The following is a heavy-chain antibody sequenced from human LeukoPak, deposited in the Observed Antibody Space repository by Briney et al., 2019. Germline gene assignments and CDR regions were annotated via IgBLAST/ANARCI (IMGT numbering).Heavy chain of an antibody. Sequence: ASVKVSCKASGYTFTSYYMQWVRQAPGQGLEWMGIINPSGGSTSYAQKFQGRVTMTRDTSTSTVYMELSSLRSEDTAVYYCARAYDSSGYLNGAFDIWGQGTMVTVSS. V-gene: IGHV1-46*01. CDR1: GYTFTSYY. CDR3: ARAYDSSGYLNGAFDI. J-gene: IGHJ3*02. CDR2: INPSGGST. D-gene: IGHD3-22*01.